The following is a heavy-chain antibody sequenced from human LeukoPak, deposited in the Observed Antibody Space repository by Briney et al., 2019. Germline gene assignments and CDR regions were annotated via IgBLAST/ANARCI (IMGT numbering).Heavy chain of an antibody. D-gene: IGHD6-19*01. J-gene: IGHJ4*02. V-gene: IGHV4-39*01. CDR3: AMGVAVAGTDY. Sequence: SETLSLTCTVPGGSISSSSYYWGWIRQPPGKGLEWIGSIYYSGSTYYNPSLKSRVTISVDTSKNQFSLKLSSVTAADTAVYYCAMGVAVAGTDYWGQGTLVTVSS. CDR2: IYYSGST. CDR1: GGSISSSSYY.